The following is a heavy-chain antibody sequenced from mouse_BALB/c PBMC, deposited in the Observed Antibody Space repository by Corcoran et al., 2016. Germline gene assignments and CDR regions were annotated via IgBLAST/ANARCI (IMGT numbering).Heavy chain of an antibody. CDR3: ARSSDRYDVSDFDF. CDR2: INPNYDST. V-gene: IGHV1-18*01. Sequence: EVQLQQFGAELVKPGASVKISCKASGYTFTEYNMHWVKQSHGKSLEWIGDINPNYDSTSYNQKFKGKATLTVDKSSSTAYMELRSLTSEDTAVYYCARSSDRYDVSDFDFWGAGTTVTVSS. CDR1: GYTFTEYN. D-gene: IGHD2-14*01. J-gene: IGHJ1*01.